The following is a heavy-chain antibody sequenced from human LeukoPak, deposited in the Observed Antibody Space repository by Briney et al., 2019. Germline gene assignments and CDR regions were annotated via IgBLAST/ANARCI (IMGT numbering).Heavy chain of an antibody. D-gene: IGHD4-17*01. CDR2: IRSKAYGGTT. J-gene: IGHJ6*04. CDR1: GFTFGDYA. Sequence: PGRSLRLSCTASGFTFGDYAMSWVRQAPGKGLKWVGFIRSKAYGGTTEYAASVKGRFTISRDDSKSIAYLQMNSLKTEDTAVYYCTTVTYYYYGMDVWGKGTTVTVSS. V-gene: IGHV3-49*04. CDR3: TTVTYYYYGMDV.